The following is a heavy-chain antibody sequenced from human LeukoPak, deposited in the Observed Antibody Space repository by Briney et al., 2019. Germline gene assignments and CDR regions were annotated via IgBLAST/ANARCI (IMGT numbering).Heavy chain of an antibody. CDR1: GFTFSSYS. CDR2: ISSSSSYI. CDR3: ARVLNYYGSGSYFGY. V-gene: IGHV3-21*01. D-gene: IGHD3-10*01. Sequence: GGSLRLSCAASGFTFSSYSMNWVRQAPGKGLEWVSSISSSSSYIYYADSVKGRFTISRDNAKNSLCLQMNSLRAEDTAVYYCARVLNYYGSGSYFGYWGQGTLVTVSS. J-gene: IGHJ4*02.